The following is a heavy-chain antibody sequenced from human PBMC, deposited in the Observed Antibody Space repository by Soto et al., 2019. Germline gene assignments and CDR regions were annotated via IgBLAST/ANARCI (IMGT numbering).Heavy chain of an antibody. CDR3: AKREGNTYGLFH. V-gene: IGHV3-74*01. D-gene: IGHD5-18*01. J-gene: IGHJ4*02. CDR2: IKTAGSST. CDR1: GFSFSNYW. Sequence: EVQLVESGGGLVQPGGSLRLSCAASGFSFSNYWIHWVRQAPGKGLVWVSRIKTAGSSTDYAASVKGRFTISRDNAKNTLYLQMNSLTAGDTAVYYCAKREGNTYGLFHWGQGTLVTVSS.